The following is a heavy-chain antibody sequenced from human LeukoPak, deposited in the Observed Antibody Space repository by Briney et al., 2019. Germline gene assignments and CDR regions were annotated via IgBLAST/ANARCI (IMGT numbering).Heavy chain of an antibody. V-gene: IGHV4-34*01. J-gene: IGHJ4*02. CDR2: INHSGST. D-gene: IGHD3-9*01. CDR3: ARHNLRYFDWIGSYYFDY. Sequence: PSETLSLTCAVYGGSFSGYYWSWIRQPPGKGLEWIGEINHSGSTNYNPSLKSRVTISVDTSKNQFSLKLSSVYAADTAVYYCARHNLRYFDWIGSYYFDYWGQGTLVTVSS. CDR1: GGSFSGYY.